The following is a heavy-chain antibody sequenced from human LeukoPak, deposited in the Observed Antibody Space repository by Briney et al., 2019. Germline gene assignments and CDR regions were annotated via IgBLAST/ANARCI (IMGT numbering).Heavy chain of an antibody. CDR2: ITQSGST. J-gene: IGHJ4*02. D-gene: IGHD1-26*01. CDR3: ARSWWELNPFDY. CDR1: GGSFSGYY. Sequence: NPSETLSLTCAVYGGSFSGYYWSWIRQPPGKGLEWIGEITQSGSTNYNPSLKSRVTISVDTSKKQFSLKLRSVNAADTAVYYCARSWWELNPFDYWGQGTLVIVSS. V-gene: IGHV4-34*01.